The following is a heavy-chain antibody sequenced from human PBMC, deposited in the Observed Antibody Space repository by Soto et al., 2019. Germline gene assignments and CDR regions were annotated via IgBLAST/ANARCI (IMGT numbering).Heavy chain of an antibody. CDR1: GGTFSSYA. D-gene: IGHD1-26*01. CDR3: ATEPRIVGAINYFDY. Sequence: SVKVSCKASGGTFSSYAISWVRQAPGQGLEWMGGIISIFGTANYAQKFQGRVTITADKSTSTAYMELSSLRSEDTAVYYCATEPRIVGAINYFDYWGQGTLVTVSS. V-gene: IGHV1-69*06. J-gene: IGHJ4*02. CDR2: IISIFGTA.